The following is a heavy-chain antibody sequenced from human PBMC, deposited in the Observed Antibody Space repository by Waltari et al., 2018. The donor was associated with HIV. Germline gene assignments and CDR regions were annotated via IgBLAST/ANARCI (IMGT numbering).Heavy chain of an antibody. CDR3: ARDQGYCSGGSCYSPDYYYYYGMDV. D-gene: IGHD2-15*01. Sequence: QVQLVESGGGVVQPGRSLRLSCAASGFTFSSYGMHWVRQAPGKGLEWVAVIGYEGSNKYYADSVKGRVTISRDNSKNTLYLQMNSLRAEDTAVYYCARDQGYCSGGSCYSPDYYYYYGMDVWGQGTMVTVSS. CDR1: GFTFSSYG. CDR2: IGYEGSNK. V-gene: IGHV3-33*01. J-gene: IGHJ6*02.